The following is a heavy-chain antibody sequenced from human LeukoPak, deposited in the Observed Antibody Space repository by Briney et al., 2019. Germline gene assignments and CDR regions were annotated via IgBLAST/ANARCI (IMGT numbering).Heavy chain of an antibody. D-gene: IGHD3-10*01. J-gene: IGHJ4*02. CDR3: VKEAYYGWGSSPTFYFDY. CDR2: ISHDVKTT. Sequence: GKSLRLSCVASGFIFSDSVIHWVRQAPGKGLEWVAVISHDVKTTYYADSAKGRFTISRDNSRNTVFLRMNRLRPEDTAVYYCVKEAYYGWGSSPTFYFDYWGQGTRVTVSS. V-gene: IGHV3-30*04. CDR1: GFIFSDSV.